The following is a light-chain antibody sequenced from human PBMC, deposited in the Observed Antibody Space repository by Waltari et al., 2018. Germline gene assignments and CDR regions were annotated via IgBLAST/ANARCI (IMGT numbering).Light chain of an antibody. V-gene: IGLV4-69*01. CDR3: QTWGTGFHKV. CDR2: VNRDGSK. J-gene: IGLJ3*02. Sequence: QKGPLFLMKVNRDGSKIRRDGIPDRFAGSNYGGERYLIITSLQSEDDADYYCQTWGTGFHKVFGGGTNLTVL.